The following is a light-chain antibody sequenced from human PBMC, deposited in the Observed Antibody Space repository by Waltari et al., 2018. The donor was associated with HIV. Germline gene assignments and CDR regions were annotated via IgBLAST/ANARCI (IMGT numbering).Light chain of an antibody. Sequence: DIVTTQSPDSLAVSLGERATINCKSSQSVLYSSNNRNYLAWYQQKPGQPPKLLIYWAYNRQSGVPDRFSGSGSGTDFTLTISSLQAEDVAVYYCQQDYSTPQTFGQGTKVEIK. CDR3: QQDYSTPQT. CDR2: WAY. J-gene: IGKJ1*01. V-gene: IGKV4-1*01. CDR1: QSVLYSSNNRNY.